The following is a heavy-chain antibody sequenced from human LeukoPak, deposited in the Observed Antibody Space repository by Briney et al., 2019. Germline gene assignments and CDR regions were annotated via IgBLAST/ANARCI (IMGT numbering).Heavy chain of an antibody. CDR2: IIPILGIA. CDR1: GGTFSSYA. Sequence: ASVKVSCKASGGTFSSYAISWVRQAPGQGLEWMGRIIPILGIANYAQKFQGRVTITADKSTSTAYMELSSLRSEDTAVYYCARAPKGAVAGTVYWGTTNYCYYGMDVWGQGTTVTVSS. J-gene: IGHJ6*02. V-gene: IGHV1-69*04. CDR3: ARAPKGAVAGTVYWGTTNYCYYGMDV. D-gene: IGHD6-19*01.